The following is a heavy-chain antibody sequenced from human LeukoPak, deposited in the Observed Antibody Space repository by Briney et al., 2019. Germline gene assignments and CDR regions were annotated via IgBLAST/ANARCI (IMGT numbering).Heavy chain of an antibody. J-gene: IGHJ4*02. CDR1: GFTFSSYS. CDR3: AREGRFDTAMVRYFDY. V-gene: IGHV3-21*01. CDR2: ISSSSSYI. Sequence: PGGSLRLSCAASGFTFSSYSMSWVRQAPGKGLEWVSSISSSSSYIYYADSVKGRFTISRDNAKNSLYLQMNSLRAEDTAVYYCAREGRFDTAMVRYFDYWGQGTLVTVSS. D-gene: IGHD5-18*01.